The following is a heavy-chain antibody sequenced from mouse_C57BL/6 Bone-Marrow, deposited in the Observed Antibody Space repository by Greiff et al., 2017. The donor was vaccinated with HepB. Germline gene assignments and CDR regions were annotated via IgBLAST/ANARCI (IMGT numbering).Heavy chain of an antibody. V-gene: IGHV1-4*01. J-gene: IGHJ1*03. CDR2: INPSSGYT. CDR1: GYTFTSYT. D-gene: IGHD2-4*01. Sequence: QVQLQQSGAELARPGASVKMSCKASGYTFTSYTMHWVKQRPGQGLEWIGYINPSSGYTKYNQKFNDKATLTADKSSSTAYMQLSSLTSEDSAVYYCARIYYDYDGGLWYFDVWGTGTTVTVSS. CDR3: ARIYYDYDGGLWYFDV.